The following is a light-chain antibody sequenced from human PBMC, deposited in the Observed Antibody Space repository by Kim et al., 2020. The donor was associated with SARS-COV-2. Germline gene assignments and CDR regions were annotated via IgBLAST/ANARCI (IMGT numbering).Light chain of an antibody. CDR3: QMYDNLPPTII. CDR2: DAS. Sequence: DIQMTQSPPSLSVSIGDRVTITCQASEDIDNYLNWYQQKPGKAPKLLIYDASNLEPGVSSRFSGSGSGTDFTFTISSLQPEDIATYYCQMYDNLPPTIIFGRGTRLEIK. CDR1: EDIDNY. J-gene: IGKJ5*01. V-gene: IGKV1-33*01.